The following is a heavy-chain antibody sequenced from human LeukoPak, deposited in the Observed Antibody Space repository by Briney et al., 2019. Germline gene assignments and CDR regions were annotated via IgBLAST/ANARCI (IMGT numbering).Heavy chain of an antibody. J-gene: IGHJ4*02. CDR3: ARDASGGYDSGY. CDR2: ISSSSGYI. D-gene: IGHD5-12*01. Sequence: GGSLRLSCAASGFTFSSYSMNWVRQAPGKGLEWVSSISSSSGYIYYADSVKGRFTISRGNAKNSLYLQMNSLRAEDTAVYYCARDASGGYDSGYWGQGTLVTVSS. V-gene: IGHV3-21*01. CDR1: GFTFSSYS.